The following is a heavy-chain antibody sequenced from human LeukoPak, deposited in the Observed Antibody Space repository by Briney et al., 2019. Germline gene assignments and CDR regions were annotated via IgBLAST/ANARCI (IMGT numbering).Heavy chain of an antibody. CDR1: GFSFSSYS. CDR2: ISSSTSTI. D-gene: IGHD2-15*01. V-gene: IGHV3-48*02. CDR3: ARHGARLLDAFDM. J-gene: IGHJ3*02. Sequence: GGSRRLSGEASGFSFSSYSMNGVRQAPGKGLEWVSYISSSTSTIYYADSVKGRFTISRDNAKNSLYLQMNSLRDEDTAVYYCARHGARLLDAFDMWGQGTMVTVSS.